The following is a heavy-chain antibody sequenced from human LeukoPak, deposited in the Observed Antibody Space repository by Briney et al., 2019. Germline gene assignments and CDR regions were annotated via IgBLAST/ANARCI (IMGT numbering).Heavy chain of an antibody. V-gene: IGHV4-61*01. CDR2: VYYTGST. CDR1: GGSVSSGSYC. J-gene: IGHJ5*02. D-gene: IGHD6-19*01. CDR3: ARSGVGVAGTDR. Sequence: SETLSLTCTVSGGSVSSGSYCWSWIRQPPGKGLEWIGYVYYTGSTNYNPSLKSRVTISVDTSKNQFSLKLTSVTAADTAVYYCARSGVGVAGTDRWGQGTLVTVSS.